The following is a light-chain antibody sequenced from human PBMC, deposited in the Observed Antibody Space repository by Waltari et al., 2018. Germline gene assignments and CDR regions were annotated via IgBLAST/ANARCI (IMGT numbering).Light chain of an antibody. V-gene: IGKV1-9*01. CDR1: QGVRST. CDR2: RSS. J-gene: IGKJ1*01. CDR3: LKLNSYPRT. Sequence: IHFTQSPSFLSASVGDRVAIPCLASQGVRSTLAWFQPKPGKAPKLLIYRSSTLQRGVPSRFSGSESGTDYNLTISSLQPEDGATYDGLKLNSYPRTFGQGTKVEVK.